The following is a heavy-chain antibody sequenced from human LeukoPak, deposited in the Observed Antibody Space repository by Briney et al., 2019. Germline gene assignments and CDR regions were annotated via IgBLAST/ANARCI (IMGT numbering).Heavy chain of an antibody. D-gene: IGHD3-22*01. CDR3: ATIDGHYDSSGY. CDR2: FDPEDGET. Sequence: ASVKVSCKVSGYTLTELSMHWVRQAPGKGLEWMGGFDPEDGETIYAQKFQGRVTMTEDTSTDTAYMELSSLRSEDTAVYYCATIDGHYDSSGYWGQGTLVTVPS. CDR1: GYTLTELS. V-gene: IGHV1-24*01. J-gene: IGHJ4*02.